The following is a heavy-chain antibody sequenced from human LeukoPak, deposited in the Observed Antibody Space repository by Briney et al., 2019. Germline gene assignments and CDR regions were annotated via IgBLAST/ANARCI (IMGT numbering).Heavy chain of an antibody. CDR2: ISSSGSTI. Sequence: GGSLRLSCAASGFTFSDYYMSWIRQAPGKGLEWVSYISSSGSTIYYADSVKGRFSISRDNAKNSLYLQMNSLRAEDTAVYYCARDRRIAAAGGAFDIWGQGTMVTVSS. J-gene: IGHJ3*02. D-gene: IGHD6-13*01. V-gene: IGHV3-11*04. CDR3: ARDRRIAAAGGAFDI. CDR1: GFTFSDYY.